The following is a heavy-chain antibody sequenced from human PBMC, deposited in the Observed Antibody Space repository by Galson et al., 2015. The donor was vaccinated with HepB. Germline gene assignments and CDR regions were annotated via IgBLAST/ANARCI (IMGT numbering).Heavy chain of an antibody. CDR2: ISSSSSYI. J-gene: IGHJ4*02. D-gene: IGHD1-26*01. V-gene: IGHV3-21*01. CDR3: ARDLGGSYPTHFDY. Sequence: SLRLSCAASGFTFSSYSMNWVRQAPGKGLEWVSSISSSSSYIYYADSVKGRFTISRDNAKNSLYLQMNSLRAEDTAVYYCARDLGGSYPTHFDYWGQGTLVTVSS. CDR1: GFTFSSYS.